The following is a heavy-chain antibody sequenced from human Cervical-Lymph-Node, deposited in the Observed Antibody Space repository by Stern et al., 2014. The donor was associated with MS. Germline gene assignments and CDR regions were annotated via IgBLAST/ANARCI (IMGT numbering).Heavy chain of an antibody. Sequence: VQLVESGGGVVQPGRSLSLSCVASGFTFSTYAMHWVRQAPGKGLEWVAFVSYDGTQRNSTDSVTARFTISRANSKNALYLHMNSLRDEDTAVYFCARGGRGVGLEYWGQGALVTVSS. CDR3: ARGGRGVGLEY. V-gene: IGHV3-30-3*01. CDR1: GFTFSTYA. D-gene: IGHD3-10*01. CDR2: VSYDGTQR. J-gene: IGHJ4*02.